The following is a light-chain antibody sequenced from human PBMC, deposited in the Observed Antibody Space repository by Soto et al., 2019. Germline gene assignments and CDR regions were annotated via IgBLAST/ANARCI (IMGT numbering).Light chain of an antibody. V-gene: IGLV2-14*01. Sequence: QSALTQPASVSGPPGQSITISCTGTSSDVGAYNYVSWYQHHPGKAPRLVIYDVTNRPSGISDRFSGSKSCNTASLTISGLLAEDEADYYCTSYTSTSTYVFGTGTKLTVL. J-gene: IGLJ1*01. CDR2: DVT. CDR3: TSYTSTSTYV. CDR1: SSDVGAYNY.